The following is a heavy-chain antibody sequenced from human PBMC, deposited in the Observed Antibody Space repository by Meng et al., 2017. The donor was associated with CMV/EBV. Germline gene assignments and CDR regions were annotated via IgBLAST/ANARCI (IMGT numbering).Heavy chain of an antibody. CDR3: AKALAGTGPFQH. V-gene: IGHV3-23*03. Sequence: GGFLRLSCAASGFTFSSYAMSWVRQAPGKGLEWVSVLYSGGSSTNYADSVKGRFTISRDKSKNTLYLQMNSLRAEDTAVYYCAKALAGTGPFQHWGQGTLVTVSS. J-gene: IGHJ1*01. CDR1: GFTFSSYA. D-gene: IGHD6-19*01. CDR2: LYSGGSST.